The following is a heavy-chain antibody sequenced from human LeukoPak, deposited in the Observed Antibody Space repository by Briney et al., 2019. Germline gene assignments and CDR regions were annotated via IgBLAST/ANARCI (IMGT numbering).Heavy chain of an antibody. CDR3: TRAPPGMTMMTDY. Sequence: ASVKVSCKASGYTFTNYHIAWVRQAPGQGLEWMGWVSTNDGNTVYAQRLQGRVTMTTDTSTSVAYMELRSLTSDDTAVYYCTRAPPGMTMMTDYWGQGTLVAVSS. J-gene: IGHJ4*02. CDR1: GYTFTNYH. D-gene: IGHD3-22*01. V-gene: IGHV1-18*01. CDR2: VSTNDGNT.